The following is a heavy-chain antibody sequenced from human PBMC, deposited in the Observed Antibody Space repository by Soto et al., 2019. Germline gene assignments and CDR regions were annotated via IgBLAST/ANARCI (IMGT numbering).Heavy chain of an antibody. J-gene: IGHJ5*02. CDR2: ISAYNGNT. CDR1: GYTFTSYG. Sequence: ASVKVSCKASGYTFTSYGISWVLQAPGQGLEWMGWISAYNGNTNYAQKLQGRVTMTTDTSTSTAYMELRSLRSDDTAVYYCTCITMVRGVRDSWFDPWGQGTLVTVSS. V-gene: IGHV1-18*04. D-gene: IGHD3-10*01. CDR3: TCITMVRGVRDSWFDP.